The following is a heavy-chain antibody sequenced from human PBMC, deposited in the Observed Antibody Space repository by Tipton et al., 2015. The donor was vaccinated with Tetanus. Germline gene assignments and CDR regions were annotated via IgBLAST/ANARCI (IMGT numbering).Heavy chain of an antibody. CDR3: ARFFGSGWPIDY. CDR1: GYNFTTYW. CDR2: IYPGDSDT. D-gene: IGHD6-19*01. Sequence: QLVQSGAEVKKPGESLKISCEGSGYNFTTYWIGWVRQMPGKGLEWVGIIYPGDSDTRYSPSFQGQVTISADKSITSAYLEWSSLKASDTAMYYCARFFGSGWPIDYWGQGTLVTVSS. V-gene: IGHV5-51*01. J-gene: IGHJ4*02.